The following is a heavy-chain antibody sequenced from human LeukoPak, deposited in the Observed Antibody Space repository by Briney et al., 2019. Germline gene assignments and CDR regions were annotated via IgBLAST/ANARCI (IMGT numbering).Heavy chain of an antibody. Sequence: GGSLRLSCAASGFTFSSYWMSWVRQAPGKGLEWVANIKQDGSEKYYVDSVKGRFTISRDNAKNSLYLQMNSLRAEDTAVYYCAGELRYFDWLDAFDIWGQGTMVTVSS. V-gene: IGHV3-7*03. CDR2: IKQDGSEK. CDR1: GFTFSSYW. CDR3: AGELRYFDWLDAFDI. J-gene: IGHJ3*02. D-gene: IGHD3-9*01.